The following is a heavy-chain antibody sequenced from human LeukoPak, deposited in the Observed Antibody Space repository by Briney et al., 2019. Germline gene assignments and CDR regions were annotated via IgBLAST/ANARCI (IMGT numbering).Heavy chain of an antibody. V-gene: IGHV3-48*01. CDR2: ISSSSSTI. Sequence: PGGSLRLSCAASGFTFSSYSMNWVRQAPGKGLEWVSYISSSSSTIYYADSVKGRFTISRDNAKNSLYLQMNSLRAEDTAVYYCARGRTGPFDYWGQGTLVTVSS. J-gene: IGHJ4*02. CDR1: GFTFSSYS. CDR3: ARGRTGPFDY.